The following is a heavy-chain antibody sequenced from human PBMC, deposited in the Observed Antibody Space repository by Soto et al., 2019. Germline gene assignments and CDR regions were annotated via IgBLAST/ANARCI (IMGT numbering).Heavy chain of an antibody. Sequence: QVQLVESGGGVVQPGRSLRISCAASGFTFSSYGMNWVSQAPGKGRERVAIIWYDGSHKYYADSVKGRFTISRDNTKNTLYLQMNTLRDEDTAVSYYARVQGFGSGNPQQPYYYYYYIDVWSKGTRVTVSS. D-gene: IGHD3-10*01. CDR3: ARVQGFGSGNPQQPYYYYYYIDV. CDR2: IWYDGSHK. V-gene: IGHV3-33*01. J-gene: IGHJ6*03. CDR1: GFTFSSYG.